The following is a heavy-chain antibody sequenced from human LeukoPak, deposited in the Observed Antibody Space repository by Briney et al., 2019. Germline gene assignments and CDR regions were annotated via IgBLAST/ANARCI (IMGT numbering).Heavy chain of an antibody. V-gene: IGHV1-8*01. CDR2: MNPNSGNT. Sequence: APVKVSCKASGYTFTSYDINWVRQAPGQGLEWMGWMNPNSGNTGYAQKFQGRVTMTRNASISTAYMELSSLRSEDTAVYYCARYYYDSSGYYHFDYWGQGTLVTVSS. J-gene: IGHJ4*02. CDR3: ARYYYDSSGYYHFDY. D-gene: IGHD3-22*01. CDR1: GYTFTSYD.